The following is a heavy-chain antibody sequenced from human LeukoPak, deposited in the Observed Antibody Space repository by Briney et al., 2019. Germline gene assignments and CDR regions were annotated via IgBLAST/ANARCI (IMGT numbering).Heavy chain of an antibody. CDR3: AVIAVAGRRRFDY. V-gene: IGHV4-34*01. CDR2: INHSGST. J-gene: IGHJ4*02. Sequence: SETLSLTCTVSGGSISGYYWSWIRQPPGKGLEWIGEINHSGSTNYNPSLKSRVTISVDTSKNQFSLKLSSVTAADTAVYYCAVIAVAGRRRFDYWGQGTLVTVSS. CDR1: GGSISGYY. D-gene: IGHD6-19*01.